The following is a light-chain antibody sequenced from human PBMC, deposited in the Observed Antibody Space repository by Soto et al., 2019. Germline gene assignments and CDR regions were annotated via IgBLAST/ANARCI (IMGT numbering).Light chain of an antibody. V-gene: IGLV2-8*01. CDR3: SSYAGSSNV. CDR2: EVN. Sequence: LTQPPSASGSPGQSVAISCTGTSSDVGGYNYVSWYQQHPGKAPKLMIYEVNKRPSGVPDRFPGSKSGNTASLTVSGLQAEDEADYYCSSYAGSSNVFGTGTKVTVL. J-gene: IGLJ1*01. CDR1: SSDVGGYNY.